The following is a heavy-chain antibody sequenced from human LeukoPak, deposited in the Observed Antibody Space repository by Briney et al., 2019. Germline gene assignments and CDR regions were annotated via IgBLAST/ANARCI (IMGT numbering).Heavy chain of an antibody. J-gene: IGHJ5*02. V-gene: IGHV1-2*02. CDR1: GYTFTGYY. Sequence: GASAKVSCKASGYTFTGYYMHWVRQAPGQGLEWMGWIKPNNGGTNYAQKFQGRVTMTTDTSISTAYMELSRLRSDDTAVYYCARARGDIVVVPAAIWFDPWGQGTLVTVSS. D-gene: IGHD2-2*01. CDR3: ARARGDIVVVPAAIWFDP. CDR2: IKPNNGGT.